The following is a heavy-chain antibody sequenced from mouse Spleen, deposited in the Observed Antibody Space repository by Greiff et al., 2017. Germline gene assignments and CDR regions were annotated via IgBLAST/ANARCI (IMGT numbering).Heavy chain of an antibody. V-gene: IGHV5-9-1*02. Sequence: EVQLVESGEGLVKPGGSLKLSCAASGFTFSSYAMSWVRQTPEKRLEWVAYISSGGDYIYYADTVKGRFTISRDNARNTLYLQTSSLKSEDTAMYYCTRVAYGDWFAYWGQGTLVTVSA. J-gene: IGHJ3*01. CDR1: GFTFSSYA. CDR3: TRVAYGDWFAY. D-gene: IGHD1-1*01. CDR2: ISSGGDYI.